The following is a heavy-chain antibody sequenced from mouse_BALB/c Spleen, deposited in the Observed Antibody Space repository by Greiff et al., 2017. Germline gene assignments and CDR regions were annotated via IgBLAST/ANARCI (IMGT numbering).Heavy chain of an antibody. J-gene: IGHJ4*01. V-gene: IGHV8-12*01. CDR1: GFSLSTSGMG. CDR2: IYWDDDK. CDR3: GRRGGNYAMDY. Sequence: QVTLKESGPGILQPSQTLSLTCSFSGFSLSTSGMGVSWIRQPSGKGLEWLAHIYWDDDKRYNPSLESRLTISKDTSRNQVFLKITSVDTADTATYCCGRRGGNYAMDYWGQGTSVTVSS.